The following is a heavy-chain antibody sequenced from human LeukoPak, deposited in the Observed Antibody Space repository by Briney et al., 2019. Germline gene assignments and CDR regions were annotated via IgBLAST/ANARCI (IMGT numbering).Heavy chain of an antibody. D-gene: IGHD4-11*01. CDR3: RGSSNYVVWYFDL. V-gene: IGHV4-30-2*06. Sequence: SQTLSLTCTVSNGSVSSDSYHWSWIRQSPGKGLEWIAYIYHSGSTYYNPSFESRVIISVDRSKNQFSLKLRSVTAADTAVYCARGSSNYVVWYFDLWGRGTLVTVSS. CDR2: IYHSGST. J-gene: IGHJ2*01. CDR1: NGSVSSDSYH.